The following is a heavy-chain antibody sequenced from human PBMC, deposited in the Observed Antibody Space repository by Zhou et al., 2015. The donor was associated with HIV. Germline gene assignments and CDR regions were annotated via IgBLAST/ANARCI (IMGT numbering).Heavy chain of an antibody. J-gene: IGHJ6*02. V-gene: IGHV1-69*06. CDR2: IIPIFGTA. CDR3: ASLGAHSSGYYYRNYYYGMDV. Sequence: QVQLVQSGAEVKKPGSSVKVSCKASGGTFSSYAISWVRQAPGQGLEWMGGIIPIFGTANYAQKFQGRVTITADKSTSTAYMELSSLRSEDTAVYYCASLGAHSSGYYYRNYYYGMDVWGQGTTVTVSS. CDR1: GGTFSSYA. D-gene: IGHD3-22*01.